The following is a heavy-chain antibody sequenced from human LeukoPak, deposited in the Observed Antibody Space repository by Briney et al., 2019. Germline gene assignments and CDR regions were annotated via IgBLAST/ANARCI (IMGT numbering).Heavy chain of an antibody. J-gene: IGHJ4*02. Sequence: GGSLRLSCAASGFTFSSYEMNWVRQAPGKGLEWVSYISSSGSTIYYADSVKGRFTISRDNAKNSLYLQMNSLGAEDTAVYYCAREESRHSYCYDSSGPSSHWGQGTLVTVSS. CDR2: ISSSGSTI. D-gene: IGHD3-22*01. CDR3: AREESRHSYCYDSSGPSSH. CDR1: GFTFSSYE. V-gene: IGHV3-48*03.